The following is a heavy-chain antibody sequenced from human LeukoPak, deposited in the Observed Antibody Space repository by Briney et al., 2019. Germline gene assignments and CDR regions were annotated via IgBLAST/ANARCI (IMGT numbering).Heavy chain of an antibody. J-gene: IGHJ4*02. V-gene: IGHV3-30*18. Sequence: GGSLRLSCAASGFTFSSYGMHWVRDAPGKGLGWGAVISYGGSNKFYADSVKGRFTISRDNSKITLYLQMNSLRAEDTAVYYCAKDVGMIGYCSGGSCYAIDYWGQGTLVTVSS. CDR1: GFTFSSYG. CDR2: ISYGGSNK. CDR3: AKDVGMIGYCSGGSCYAIDY. D-gene: IGHD2-15*01.